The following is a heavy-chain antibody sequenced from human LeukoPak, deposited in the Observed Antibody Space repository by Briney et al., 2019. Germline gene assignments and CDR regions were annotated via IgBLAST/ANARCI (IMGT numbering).Heavy chain of an antibody. Sequence: PGGSLRLSCAASGFTFSSYSMNWVRQAPGKGLEWVSSISSSSSYIYYADSVKGRFTISRDNAKNSLYLQMNSLRAEDTAVYYCARDYDSGGYDPYYFDYWGQGTLVTVSS. V-gene: IGHV3-21*01. J-gene: IGHJ4*02. CDR1: GFTFSSYS. CDR2: ISSSSSYI. CDR3: ARDYDSGGYDPYYFDY. D-gene: IGHD3-22*01.